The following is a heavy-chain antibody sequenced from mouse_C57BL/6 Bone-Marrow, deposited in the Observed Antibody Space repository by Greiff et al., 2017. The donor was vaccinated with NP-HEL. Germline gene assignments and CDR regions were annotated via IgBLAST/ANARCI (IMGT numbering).Heavy chain of an antibody. J-gene: IGHJ3*01. Sequence: EVKLMESGGGLVQPGGSMKLSCAASGFTFSDAWMDWVRQSPEKGLEWVAEIRNKANNHATYYAESVKGRFTISRDDSKSSVYLQMNSLRAEDTGIYYCTRPPYSLAWFAYWGQGTLVTVSA. CDR2: IRNKANNHAT. CDR3: TRPPYSLAWFAY. V-gene: IGHV6-6*01. CDR1: GFTFSDAW. D-gene: IGHD6-2*01.